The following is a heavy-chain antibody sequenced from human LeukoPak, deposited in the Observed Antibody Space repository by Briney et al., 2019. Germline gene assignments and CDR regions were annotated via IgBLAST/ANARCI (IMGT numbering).Heavy chain of an antibody. CDR1: GFTFSSYA. Sequence: GGSLRLSCAASGFTFSSYAMHWVRQAPGKGLEWVAVISYDGSNKYYADSVKGRFTISRDNSKNTLYLQMNSLRAEDTAVYYCATSVAPRLATTNAGGIWGQGTMVTVSS. V-gene: IGHV3-30-3*01. J-gene: IGHJ3*02. D-gene: IGHD1-1*01. CDR3: ATSVAPRLATTNAGGI. CDR2: ISYDGSNK.